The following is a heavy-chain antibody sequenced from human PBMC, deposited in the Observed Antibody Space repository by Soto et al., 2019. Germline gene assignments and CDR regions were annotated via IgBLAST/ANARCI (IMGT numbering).Heavy chain of an antibody. CDR1: GFTFSDYP. Sequence: LRLSCAASGFTFSDYPMHWVRQAPGKGLEWVAVISYDGSTEYYADSVKGRFTISRDNFEKTLYLQMDSLRADDTAVYYCTRAAFSTGWYPLYWGQGALVTVYS. J-gene: IGHJ4*02. D-gene: IGHD6-19*01. CDR3: TRAAFSTGWYPLY. V-gene: IGHV3-30-3*01. CDR2: ISYDGSTE.